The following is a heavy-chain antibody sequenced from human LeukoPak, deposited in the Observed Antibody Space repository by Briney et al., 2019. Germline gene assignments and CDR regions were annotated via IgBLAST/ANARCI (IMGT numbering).Heavy chain of an antibody. V-gene: IGHV3-23*01. CDR1: GFTFTSYA. CDR3: TTDGGYSSSSGY. D-gene: IGHD6-6*01. J-gene: IGHJ4*02. Sequence: AGGSLRLSCAPSGFTFTSYAMSWVRQAPGKGLEWVSTISDSGGSTFYADSVKGRFTISRDSSKNTLYLQMNSLRAEDTAVYYCTTDGGYSSSSGYWGQGTLVTVSS. CDR2: ISDSGGST.